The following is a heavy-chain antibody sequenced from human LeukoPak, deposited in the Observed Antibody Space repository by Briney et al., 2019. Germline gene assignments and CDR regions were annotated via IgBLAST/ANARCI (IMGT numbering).Heavy chain of an antibody. J-gene: IGHJ5*02. D-gene: IGHD6-13*01. CDR1: GGSFSGYY. CDR3: ARAGQQLVRRWFDP. CDR2: INHSGST. V-gene: IGHV4-34*01. Sequence: PSETLSLTCAVYGGSFSGYYWSWIRQPPGKGLEWIGEINHSGSTNYNPSLKSRVTISVDTSKNQFSLKLSSVTAADTAVYYCARAGQQLVRRWFDPWGQGTLVTVSS.